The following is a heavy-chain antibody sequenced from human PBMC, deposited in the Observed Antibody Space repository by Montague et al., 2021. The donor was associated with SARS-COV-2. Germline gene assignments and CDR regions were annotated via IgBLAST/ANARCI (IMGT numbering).Heavy chain of an antibody. CDR3: ARDDPYCTNGVCYTGNWFDP. D-gene: IGHD2-8*01. Sequence: CAISGDSVSSNSAAWNWIRQSPSRGLEWLGRTYYRSKWYNDYAVSVKSRITINPDTSKNQFSLQLNSVTPEDTAVYYCARDDPYCTNGVCYTGNWFDPWGQGTQVTVSS. CDR1: GDSVSSNSAA. V-gene: IGHV6-1*01. J-gene: IGHJ5*02. CDR2: TYYRSKWYN.